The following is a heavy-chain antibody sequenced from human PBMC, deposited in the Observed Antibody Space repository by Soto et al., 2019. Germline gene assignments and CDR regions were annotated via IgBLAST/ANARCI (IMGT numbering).Heavy chain of an antibody. CDR2: IYYSGST. CDR3: ARHLLLYYYDSSGYYLRDAFDI. D-gene: IGHD3-22*01. Sequence: SETLSLTCTVSGGSISSYYWSWIRQPPGRGLEWIGYIYYSGSTNYNPSLKSRVTISVDTSKNQFSLKLSSVTAADTAVYYCARHLLLYYYDSSGYYLRDAFDIWGQGTMVTVSS. CDR1: GGSISSYY. J-gene: IGHJ3*02. V-gene: IGHV4-59*08.